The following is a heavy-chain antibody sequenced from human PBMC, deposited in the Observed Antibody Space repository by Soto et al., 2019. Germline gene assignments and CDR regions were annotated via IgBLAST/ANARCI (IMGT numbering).Heavy chain of an antibody. D-gene: IGHD3-9*01. V-gene: IGHV3-30*18. J-gene: IGHJ6*02. CDR2: ISYDGSNK. CDR3: AKVMGGETYYDILTGPLGMDV. Sequence: PGGSLRLSCAASGFTFSSYGMHWVRQAPGKGLEWVAVISYDGSNKYYADSVKGRFTISRDNSKNTLYLQMNSLRAEDTAVYYCAKVMGGETYYDILTGPLGMDVWGQGTTVTVSS. CDR1: GFTFSSYG.